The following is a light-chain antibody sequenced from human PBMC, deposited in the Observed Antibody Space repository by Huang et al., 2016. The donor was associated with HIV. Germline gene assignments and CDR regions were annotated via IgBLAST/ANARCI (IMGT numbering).Light chain of an antibody. CDR1: QSLLYSSNNKNY. V-gene: IGKV4-1*01. Sequence: DIVMTQSPDSLAVSLGERATINCKSSQSLLYSSNNKNYLAWYQQKPGQPPKLLIYWASTRDSGVPDRFTGSGSGTAFTLTISSLQAEDVAIYYCQQYYNTPLTFGQGTKLVIK. CDR3: QQYYNTPLT. J-gene: IGKJ2*01. CDR2: WAS.